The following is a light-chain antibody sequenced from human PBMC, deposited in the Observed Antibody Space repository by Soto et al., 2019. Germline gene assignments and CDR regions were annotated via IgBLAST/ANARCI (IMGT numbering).Light chain of an antibody. V-gene: IGLV2-14*01. CDR1: SSDIGSYNY. Sequence: QSALTQPASVSGSPGQSITISCTGTSSDIGSYNYVSWYQQHPHKAPKLVIFEVSSRPSGVSNRFSGSKSGNSASLTISGLQSEDEADYYCSSYTGSSAIMVFGTGTKLTVL. CDR3: SSYTGSSAIMV. J-gene: IGLJ1*01. CDR2: EVS.